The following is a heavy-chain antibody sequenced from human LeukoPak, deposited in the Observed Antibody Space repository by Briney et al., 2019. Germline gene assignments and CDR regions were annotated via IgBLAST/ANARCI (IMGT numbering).Heavy chain of an antibody. D-gene: IGHD3-3*01. V-gene: IGHV3-30*04. CDR1: GFTFSSYA. CDR2: ISYDGSNK. CDR3: ARAGREVVIIPVRNDYYYYYYMDV. J-gene: IGHJ6*03. Sequence: QSGGSLRLSCAASGFTFSSYAMHWVRQAPGKGLEWVAVISYDGSNKYYADSVKGRFTISRDNSKNTLYLQMNSLRAEDTAVYYCARAGREVVIIPVRNDYYYYYYMDVWGKGTTVTVSS.